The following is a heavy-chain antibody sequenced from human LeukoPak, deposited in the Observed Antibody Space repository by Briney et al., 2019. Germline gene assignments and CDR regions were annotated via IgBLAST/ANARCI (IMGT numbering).Heavy chain of an antibody. V-gene: IGHV4-39*01. Sequence: PSETLSLTCTVSGGSISSSSYYWGWIRQPPGKGLEWIGEINHRGRTNYNPSLKSRVTISIDTSENQFSLKLSSVTAADTAVYYCARPFSYGLSNAFDIWGQGTMVTVSS. D-gene: IGHD5-18*01. CDR2: INHRGRT. CDR3: ARPFSYGLSNAFDI. CDR1: GGSISSSSYY. J-gene: IGHJ3*02.